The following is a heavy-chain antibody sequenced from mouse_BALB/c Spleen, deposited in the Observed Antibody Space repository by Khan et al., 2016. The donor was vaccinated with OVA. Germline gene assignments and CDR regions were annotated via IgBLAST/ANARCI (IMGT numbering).Heavy chain of an antibody. V-gene: IGHV2-9*02. D-gene: IGHD2-14*01. Sequence: VQLKESGPGLVAPSQSLSITCTVSGFSLTSYGVHWVRQPSGKGQEWVGVIWAGGSTNYKSALMSRLSISKDNSKSPVFLKMHSLQTDDTDMYYCARALPYYRDDGYAMDYWGQGISVTVSS. CDR1: GFSLTSYG. CDR3: ARALPYYRDDGYAMDY. CDR2: IWAGGST. J-gene: IGHJ4*01.